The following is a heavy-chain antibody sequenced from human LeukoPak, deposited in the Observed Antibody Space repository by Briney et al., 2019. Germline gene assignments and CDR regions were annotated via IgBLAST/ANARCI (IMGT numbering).Heavy chain of an antibody. D-gene: IGHD1-26*01. CDR2: IYHSGST. Sequence: SKTLSLTCTVSGYSISSGYYWGWIRQPPGKGLEWIGSIYHSGSTYYNPSLKSRVTISVDTSKNQFSLKLSSVTAADTAVYYCARASIVGDYYYYMDVWGKGTTVTVSS. CDR3: ARASIVGDYYYYMDV. CDR1: GYSISSGYY. J-gene: IGHJ6*03. V-gene: IGHV4-38-2*02.